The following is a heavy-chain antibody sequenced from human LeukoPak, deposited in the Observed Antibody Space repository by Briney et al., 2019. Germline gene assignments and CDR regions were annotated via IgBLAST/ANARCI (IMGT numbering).Heavy chain of an antibody. V-gene: IGHV3-74*01. CDR3: ARGSGSYQGD. D-gene: IGHD3-10*01. J-gene: IGHJ4*02. Sequence: PGGSLRLSCAASGFTFSSYWMHWVRQAPGRGLVWVSRIISDGSSRSYADSVKGRFTISRDSAENTLYLQMDSLRAEDTAVYYCARGSGSYQGDWGQGTLVTVSS. CDR2: IISDGSSR. CDR1: GFTFSSYW.